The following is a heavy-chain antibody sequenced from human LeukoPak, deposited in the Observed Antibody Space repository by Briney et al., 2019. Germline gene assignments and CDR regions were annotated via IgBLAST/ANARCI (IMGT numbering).Heavy chain of an antibody. CDR1: GGSISRYY. CDR2: VDDSGNT. D-gene: IGHD3-10*01. Sequence: PSETLSLTCTVSGGSISRYYWSWIRRPPGKGLEWIGYVDDSGNTNYNPSLKSQVTISVDKSKNQFSLKLSFVTAADTAMYYCARSDYHNSGSHTVFDAFDIWGQGTRVTVSS. J-gene: IGHJ3*02. V-gene: IGHV4-59*01. CDR3: ARSDYHNSGSHTVFDAFDI.